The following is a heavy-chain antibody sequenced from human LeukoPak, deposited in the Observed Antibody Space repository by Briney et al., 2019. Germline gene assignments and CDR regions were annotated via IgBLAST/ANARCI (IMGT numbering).Heavy chain of an antibody. CDR2: IDPSDSYT. D-gene: IGHD3-10*01. CDR3: ARQGLCYYGSGSYSLTGNWFDP. Sequence: GESLKISCKCSGYSFTSYWLSWVRQMPGKGLEWMGRIDPSDSYTNYSPSFQGHVTISADKSISTAYLQWSSLKASDTAMYYCARQGLCYYGSGSYSLTGNWFDPWGQGTLVTVSS. J-gene: IGHJ5*02. CDR1: GYSFTSYW. V-gene: IGHV5-10-1*01.